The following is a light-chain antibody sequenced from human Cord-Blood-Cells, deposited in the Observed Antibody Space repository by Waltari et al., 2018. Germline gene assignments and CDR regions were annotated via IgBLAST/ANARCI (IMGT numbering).Light chain of an antibody. J-gene: IGKJ1*01. Sequence: EIVLTQSPGTLSLSPGEIATLSCRASQSVRSSYLAWYQQKPGQAPRLLIYGASSRATGIPDRFSGSGSGTDFTLTISRLEPEDFAVYYCQQYGSSPVTFGQGTKVEIK. CDR3: QQYGSSPVT. CDR1: QSVRSSY. V-gene: IGKV3-20*01. CDR2: GAS.